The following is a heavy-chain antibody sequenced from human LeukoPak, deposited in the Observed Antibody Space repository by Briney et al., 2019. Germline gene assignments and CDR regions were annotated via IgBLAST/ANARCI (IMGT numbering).Heavy chain of an antibody. CDR2: IKQDGSEK. Sequence: GGSLRLSCAASGFSFSNYGMTWVRQAPGKGLEWVANIKQDGSEKYYVDSVKGRFTISRDNAKNSLYLQMNSLRAEDTAVHYCARDYVAYCGGDCSPPLDYWGQGTLVTVSS. CDR1: GFSFSNYG. V-gene: IGHV3-7*01. CDR3: ARDYVAYCGGDCSPPLDY. J-gene: IGHJ4*02. D-gene: IGHD2-21*02.